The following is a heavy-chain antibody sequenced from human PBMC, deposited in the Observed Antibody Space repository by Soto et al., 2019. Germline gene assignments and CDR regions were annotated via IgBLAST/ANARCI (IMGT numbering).Heavy chain of an antibody. CDR3: ARQVLTGPYNYYFDRLDV. Sequence: SETLSLTCTVTGASLSSDGYYWGWVRQPPGKGLEWIAIGSYTGSTYNNPSLKSRVTLSVDTSKNQFSLRLKSVTAADTAVYYCARQVLTGPYNYYFDRLDVWGQGTAVTVSS. J-gene: IGHJ6*02. CDR1: GASLSSDGYY. V-gene: IGHV4-39*01. D-gene: IGHD3-9*01. CDR2: GSYTGST.